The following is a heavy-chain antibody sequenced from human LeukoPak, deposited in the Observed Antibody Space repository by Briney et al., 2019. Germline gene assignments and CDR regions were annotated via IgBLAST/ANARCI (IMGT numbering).Heavy chain of an antibody. J-gene: IGHJ4*02. D-gene: IGHD2-15*01. V-gene: IGHV3-20*04. Sequence: GGSLRLSCAASGFTFDDYGMSWVRQAPGKGLEWVSGTNWNGGSTGYADSVKGRFTTSRDNAKNSLYLQMNSLRAEDTALYYCARGSLLVVKTLDYWGQGTLVTVSS. CDR2: TNWNGGST. CDR3: ARGSLLVVKTLDY. CDR1: GFTFDDYG.